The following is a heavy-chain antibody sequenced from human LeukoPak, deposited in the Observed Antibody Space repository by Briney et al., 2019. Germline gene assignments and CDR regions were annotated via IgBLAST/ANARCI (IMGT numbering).Heavy chain of an antibody. D-gene: IGHD5-12*01. CDR2: ISSSSSTI. J-gene: IGHJ4*02. V-gene: IGHV3-48*04. Sequence: PGGSLRLSCAASGFTFSSYSMNWVRQAPGKGLEWVSYISSSSSTIYYADSVKGRFTISRDNAKNSLYLQMNSLRAEDTAVYYCARSEGVPHSGYDPYYFDYWGQGTLVTVSS. CDR1: GFTFSSYS. CDR3: ARSEGVPHSGYDPYYFDY.